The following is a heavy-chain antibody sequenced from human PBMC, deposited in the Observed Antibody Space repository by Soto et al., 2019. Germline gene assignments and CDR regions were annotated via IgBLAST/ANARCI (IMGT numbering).Heavy chain of an antibody. CDR1: GFTFSSYG. V-gene: IGHV3-33*01. J-gene: IGHJ4*02. D-gene: IGHD3-22*01. CDR3: ARDPLGYYDSSGYSPGFDY. CDR2: IWYDGSNK. Sequence: PGASLRLSCAASGFTFSSYGMHWVRQAPGKGLEWVAVIWYDGSNKYYADSVKGRFTISRDNSKNTLYLQMNSLRAEDTAVYYCARDPLGYYDSSGYSPGFDYWGQGTLVTV.